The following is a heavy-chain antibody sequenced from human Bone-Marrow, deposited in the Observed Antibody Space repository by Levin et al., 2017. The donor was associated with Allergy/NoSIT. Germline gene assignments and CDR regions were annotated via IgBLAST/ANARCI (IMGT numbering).Heavy chain of an antibody. CDR1: GFSLGTSGVA. J-gene: IGHJ5*02. Sequence: QSGPTLVKPTQTLTLTCTFSGFSLGTSGVAVGWFRQPPGQALEWLALIYWDDEVHYSPSMKNRLTITKDASKNQVVLTVTDMDPVDTATYYCAHSTSHYRPGSQDPLNWFDPWGQGTLVTVSS. CDR2: IYWDDEV. V-gene: IGHV2-5*02. D-gene: IGHD1-26*01. CDR3: AHSTSHYRPGSQDPLNWFDP.